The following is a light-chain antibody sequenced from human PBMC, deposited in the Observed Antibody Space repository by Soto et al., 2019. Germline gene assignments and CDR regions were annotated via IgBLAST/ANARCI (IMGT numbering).Light chain of an antibody. Sequence: QSVLTQPPSVSGAPGQRVTISCTGSSSNIGAGFDVHWCQHLPGTAPKLLIYGDTNRPSGVPDRFSGSKSGTSASLAITGLQAEDEADYYCQSYDSSLSGSVVFGGGTKLTDL. V-gene: IGLV1-40*01. CDR3: QSYDSSLSGSVV. CDR2: GDT. CDR1: SSNIGAGFD. J-gene: IGLJ2*01.